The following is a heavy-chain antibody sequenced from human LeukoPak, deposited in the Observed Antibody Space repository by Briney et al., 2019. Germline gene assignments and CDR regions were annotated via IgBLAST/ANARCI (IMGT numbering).Heavy chain of an antibody. CDR1: GGSISGFY. J-gene: IGHJ3*02. CDR3: ARDVVVTSSPDAFDI. V-gene: IGHV4-59*12. D-gene: IGHD2-21*02. CDR2: IYYTGIT. Sequence: SETLSLTCTVSGGSISGFYWNWIRQPPGKGLEWIGYIYYTGITNYNPSLKSRVSMSVDTSNNQFSLRLSSVTAADTAVYYCARDVVVTSSPDAFDIWGQGTMVTVSS.